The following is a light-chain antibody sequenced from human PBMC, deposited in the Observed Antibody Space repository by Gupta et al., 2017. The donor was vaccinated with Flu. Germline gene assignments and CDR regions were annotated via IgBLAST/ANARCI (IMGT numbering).Light chain of an antibody. CDR3: QQDDSLPYN. Sequence: EVVLMQSPRTLSLPPGERATFSCRASQSIYSSYLAWYQQKPGQAPRLLIYGASSRAAGIPERFSGSGSGTDFTLTISRLEPEDFASYYCQQDDSLPYNFGQGTKVEIK. CDR1: QSIYSSY. CDR2: GAS. J-gene: IGKJ2*01. V-gene: IGKV3-20*01.